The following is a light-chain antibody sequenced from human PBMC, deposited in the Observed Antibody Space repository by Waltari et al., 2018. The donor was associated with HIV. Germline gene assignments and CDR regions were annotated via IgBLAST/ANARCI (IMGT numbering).Light chain of an antibody. CDR1: NSHIGSNS. J-gene: IGLJ2*01. Sequence: QSVLTQPPSASGTPGQRVTISCSGRNSHIGSNSVSWYQQVPGTAPKLLIYGNSQRPSGVPDRFSGSKSGNSASLAISGLRSEDEADYYCAAWDDSVNGDVIFGGGTKLTVL. CDR2: GNS. V-gene: IGLV1-44*01. CDR3: AAWDDSVNGDVI.